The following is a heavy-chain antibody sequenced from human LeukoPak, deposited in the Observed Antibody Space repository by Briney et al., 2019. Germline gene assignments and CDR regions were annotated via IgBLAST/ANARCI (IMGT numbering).Heavy chain of an antibody. CDR1: GFTFSSYW. J-gene: IGHJ4*02. Sequence: PGGSLRLSYAASGFTFSSYWMSWVRQAPGKGLEWVANIKQDGSEKYYVDSVKGRFTISRDNAKNSLYLQMNSLRAEDTAVYYCARVQPLEWLTHSFDYWGQGTLVTVSS. CDR2: IKQDGSEK. D-gene: IGHD3-3*01. V-gene: IGHV3-7*01. CDR3: ARVQPLEWLTHSFDY.